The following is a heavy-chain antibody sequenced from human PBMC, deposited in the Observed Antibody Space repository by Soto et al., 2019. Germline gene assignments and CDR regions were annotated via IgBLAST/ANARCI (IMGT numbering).Heavy chain of an antibody. CDR1: GGSISSYY. Sequence: QVQLQESGPGLVKPSETLSLTCTVSGGSISSYYWSWIRQPPGKGLEWIGYIYYSGSTNYNPSLKSRVTISVDTSKNQFSLKLSSVTAADTAVYYCARGGGDKKVFGYWGQGTLVTVSS. V-gene: IGHV4-59*01. J-gene: IGHJ4*02. CDR3: ARGGGDKKVFGY. D-gene: IGHD2-21*02. CDR2: IYYSGST.